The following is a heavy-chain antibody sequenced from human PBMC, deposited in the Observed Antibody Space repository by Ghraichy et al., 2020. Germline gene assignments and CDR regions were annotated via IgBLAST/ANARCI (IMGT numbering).Heavy chain of an antibody. J-gene: IGHJ4*02. CDR3: ARDPKRTGSSLVGRPLDY. Sequence: SLRLSCAASGFTFSSYAMHWVRQAPGKGLEWVAVISYDGSNKYYADSVKGRFTISRDNSKNTLYLQMNSLRAEDTAVYYCARDPKRTGSSLVGRPLDYWGQGTLVTVSS. CDR2: ISYDGSNK. D-gene: IGHD6-13*01. V-gene: IGHV3-30*04. CDR1: GFTFSSYA.